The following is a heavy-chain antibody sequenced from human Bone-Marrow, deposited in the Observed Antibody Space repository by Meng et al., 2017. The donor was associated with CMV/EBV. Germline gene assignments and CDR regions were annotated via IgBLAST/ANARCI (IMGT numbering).Heavy chain of an antibody. CDR2: ISWNSGSI. V-gene: IGHV3-9*01. CDR3: ARDLFLGFCSDSQCRSWFDP. D-gene: IGHD2-15*01. Sequence: LSLTCAASGFTFDDYAMHWVRQAPGKGLEWVSGISWNSGSIGYADSVKGRFTISRDNAKNSLYLKMNSLRAEDTGVYYCARDLFLGFCSDSQCRSWFDPWGQGTLVTVSS. CDR1: GFTFDDYA. J-gene: IGHJ5*02.